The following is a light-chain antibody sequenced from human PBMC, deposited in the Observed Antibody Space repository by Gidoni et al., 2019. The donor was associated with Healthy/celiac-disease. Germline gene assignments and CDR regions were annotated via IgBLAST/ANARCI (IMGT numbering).Light chain of an antibody. CDR3: QQQRT. Sequence: DIVLTQSPATLSLSPGERATLSCRASQSVSSYLAWYQQKPGQAPRLLIYDASNRATGIPARFSGSGSGTDFTLTISSLEPEDFAVYYCQQQRTFGQGTKVEIK. CDR2: DAS. V-gene: IGKV3-11*01. J-gene: IGKJ1*01. CDR1: QSVSSY.